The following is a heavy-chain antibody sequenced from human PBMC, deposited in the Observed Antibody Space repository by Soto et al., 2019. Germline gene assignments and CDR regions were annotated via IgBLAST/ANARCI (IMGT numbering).Heavy chain of an antibody. CDR1: GYFFTHFW. D-gene: IGHD1-26*01. V-gene: IGHV5-51*01. CDR2: VYPGDPDI. Sequence: GESLKISCEASGYFFTHFWIGWVRQMPGKGLEWMGYVYPGDPDIRYSPSFRGQVTISADKSISTAYLQWSSLRASDSGMYYCARGGACIRGRRYEDIWGRGNMVTVSS. CDR3: ARGGACIRGRRYEDI. J-gene: IGHJ4*02.